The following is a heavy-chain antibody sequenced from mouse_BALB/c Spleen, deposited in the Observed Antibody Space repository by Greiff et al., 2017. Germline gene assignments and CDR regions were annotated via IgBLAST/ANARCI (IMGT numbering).Heavy chain of an antibody. CDR2: IDPANGNT. CDR3: ADDYDGVWFAY. J-gene: IGHJ3*01. CDR1: GFNIKDTY. D-gene: IGHD2-4*01. Sequence: EVHLVESGAELVKPGASVKLSCTASGFNIKDTYMHWVKQRPEQGLEWIGRIDPANGNTKYDPKFQGKATITADTSSNTAYLQLSSLTSEDTAVYYCADDYDGVWFAYWGQGTLVTVSA. V-gene: IGHV14-3*02.